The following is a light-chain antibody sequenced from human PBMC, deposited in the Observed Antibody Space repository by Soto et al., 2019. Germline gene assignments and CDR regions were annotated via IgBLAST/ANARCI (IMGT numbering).Light chain of an antibody. V-gene: IGKV1-5*01. CDR3: QQYNDYVNS. Sequence: DIQMTQSPSTLSASVGDRVTISCRASQSISSWLAWYQQKPGMTPKLLIYDASRLESGVPSRFSGSGSGTEFTLTISSLQPDDFATYYCQQYNDYVNSFGQGTELEMK. CDR2: DAS. J-gene: IGKJ2*01. CDR1: QSISSW.